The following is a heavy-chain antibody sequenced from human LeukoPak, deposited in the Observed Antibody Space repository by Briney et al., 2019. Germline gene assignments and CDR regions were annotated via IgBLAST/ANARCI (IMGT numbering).Heavy chain of an antibody. J-gene: IGHJ3*02. CDR3: ATRYSGYDVGAFDI. Sequence: SETLSLTCTVFGGSISSGDYYWSWIRQPPGKGLEWIGYIYYSGSTYYNPSLKSRVTISVDTSKNQFSLKLSSVTAADTAVYYCATRYSGYDVGAFDIWGQGTMVTVSS. CDR2: IYYSGST. CDR1: GGSISSGDYY. D-gene: IGHD5-12*01. V-gene: IGHV4-30-4*01.